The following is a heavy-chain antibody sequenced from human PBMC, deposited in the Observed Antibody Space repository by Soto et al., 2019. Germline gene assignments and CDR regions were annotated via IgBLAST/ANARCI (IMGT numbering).Heavy chain of an antibody. CDR3: ARDLAAGDH. J-gene: IGHJ4*02. V-gene: IGHV1-46*01. D-gene: IGHD6-13*01. Sequence: QVQLVQSGAEVKKPGASVKVSCRTSGYTFTHYYIHWVRQAPGQGLEWLGIINPASGSTNYAQDFQGRVTLTMDTSTTTVYMELSGRRAEDTAIFYCARDLAAGDHWCQGTLVTVSS. CDR1: GYTFTHYY. CDR2: INPASGST.